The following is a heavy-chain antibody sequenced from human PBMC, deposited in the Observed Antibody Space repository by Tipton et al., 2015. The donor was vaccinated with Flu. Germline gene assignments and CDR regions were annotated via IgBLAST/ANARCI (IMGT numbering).Heavy chain of an antibody. Sequence: SLRLSCAASGFTFSSYAMSWVRQAPGKGLEWVSAISGSGGSTYYADSETGRLTISRDNSKNTLYLQMNSPRADDTAVYYCAKDLRIVPAASSYYYYGMDVWGQGTTVTVSS. V-gene: IGHV3-23*01. J-gene: IGHJ6*02. CDR2: ISGSGGST. CDR3: AKDLRIVPAASSYYYYGMDV. D-gene: IGHD2-2*01. CDR1: GFTFSSYA.